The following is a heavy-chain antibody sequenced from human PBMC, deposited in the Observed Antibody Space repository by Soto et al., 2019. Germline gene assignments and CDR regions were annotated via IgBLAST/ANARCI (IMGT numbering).Heavy chain of an antibody. CDR2: IWYDGSNK. J-gene: IGHJ4*02. V-gene: IGHV3-33*01. CDR3: ARVEETAMTGAANDY. Sequence: QVQLVESGGGVVQPGRSLRLSCAASGFTFSSYGMHWVRQAPGKGLEWVAVIWYDGSNKYYADSVKGRFTISRDNSKNTLYLQMNSLRAEDTAVYYCARVEETAMTGAANDYWGQGTLVTVSS. D-gene: IGHD5-18*01. CDR1: GFTFSSYG.